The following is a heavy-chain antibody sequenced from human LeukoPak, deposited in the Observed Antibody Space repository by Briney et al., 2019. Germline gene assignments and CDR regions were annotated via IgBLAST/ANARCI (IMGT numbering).Heavy chain of an antibody. D-gene: IGHD1-1*01. CDR2: IHPGDSDT. CDR3: ARRARYNWNDRYFDY. Sequence: GESLKISCKGSGYSFTSYWIGWVRQMPGKGLEWMGIIHPGDSDTRYSPSFQGQVTISADKSISTAYLQWSSLKASDTAMYYCARRARYNWNDRYFDYWGQGTLVTVSS. CDR1: GYSFTSYW. J-gene: IGHJ4*02. V-gene: IGHV5-51*01.